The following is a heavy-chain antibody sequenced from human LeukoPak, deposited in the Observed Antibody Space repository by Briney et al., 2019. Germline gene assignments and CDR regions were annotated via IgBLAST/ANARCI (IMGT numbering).Heavy chain of an antibody. Sequence: ASVKVSCKASGYTFTSYGISWVRQAPGQGLEWMGWISAYNGNTNYAQKLQGRVTMTTDTSTSTAYMELSRLRSDDTAVYYCARDTYYDFWSGSFYMDVWGKGTTVTVSS. J-gene: IGHJ6*03. CDR1: GYTFTSYG. D-gene: IGHD3-3*01. V-gene: IGHV1-18*01. CDR3: ARDTYYDFWSGSFYMDV. CDR2: ISAYNGNT.